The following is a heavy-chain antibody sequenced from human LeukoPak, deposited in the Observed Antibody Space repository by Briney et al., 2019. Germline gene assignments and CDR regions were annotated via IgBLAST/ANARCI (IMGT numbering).Heavy chain of an antibody. J-gene: IGHJ4*02. D-gene: IGHD5-18*01. CDR3: ARGHSYGFYDY. CDR1: GFTFSSYA. Sequence: GGSLRLSCAASGFTFSSYAMSWVRQAPGKGLEWVSVIYSGGSTYYADSVKGRFTISRDNSKNTLYLQMNSLRAEDTAVYYCARGHSYGFYDYWGQGTLVTVSS. V-gene: IGHV3-66*01. CDR2: IYSGGST.